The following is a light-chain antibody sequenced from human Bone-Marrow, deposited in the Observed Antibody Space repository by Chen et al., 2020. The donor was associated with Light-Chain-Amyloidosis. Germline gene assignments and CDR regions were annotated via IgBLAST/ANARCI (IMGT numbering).Light chain of an antibody. J-gene: IGLJ1*01. Sequence: QSALTQPASVSGSPGHSITIACTGTSIDVGGDNHVSWYQQHPDKAPKLMIYEVTNRPSWVPDRFSGSKSDNTASLTISGLQTEDEADYFCSSYTITNTLVFGSGTRVTVL. CDR1: SIDVGGDNH. CDR3: SSYTITNTLV. V-gene: IGLV2-14*01. CDR2: EVT.